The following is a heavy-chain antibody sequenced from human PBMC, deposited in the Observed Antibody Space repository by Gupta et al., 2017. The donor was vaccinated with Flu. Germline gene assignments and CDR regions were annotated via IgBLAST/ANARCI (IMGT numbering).Heavy chain of an antibody. Sequence: QVQLVQSGAEVKKPGASVKVSCKASGYTFTGYYMHWVRQAPGQGLEWMGWINPNSGGTNYAQKFQGRVTMTRDTSISTAYMELSRLRSDDTAVYYCARFARGIVVVTAHNWFDPWGQGTLVTVSS. V-gene: IGHV1-2*02. CDR2: INPNSGGT. CDR3: ARFARGIVVVTAHNWFDP. J-gene: IGHJ5*02. CDR1: GYTFTGYY. D-gene: IGHD2-21*02.